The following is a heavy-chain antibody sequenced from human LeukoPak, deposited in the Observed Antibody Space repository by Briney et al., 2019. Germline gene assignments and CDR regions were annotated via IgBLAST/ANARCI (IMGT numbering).Heavy chain of an antibody. V-gene: IGHV3-30-3*01. D-gene: IGHD6-19*01. CDR2: ISYDGSNK. CDR1: GFTFSSYA. J-gene: IGHJ3*02. Sequence: GRSLRLSCAASGFTFSSYAMHWVRQAPGKGLEWVAVISYDGSNKYYADSVKGRFTISRDNSKNTLYLQMNSLRAEDTAVYYCARDRGIKWLAGTYDAFDIWGQGTMVTVSS. CDR3: ARDRGIKWLAGTYDAFDI.